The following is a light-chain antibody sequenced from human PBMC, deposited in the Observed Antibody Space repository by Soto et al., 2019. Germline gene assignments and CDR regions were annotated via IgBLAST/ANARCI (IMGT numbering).Light chain of an antibody. Sequence: IRMTQSPSTLSASVGDTVTITCRASQTISVSLAWYQQKPGKAPNLLIYDASTLQEGVPSRFSGSGSGTEFTLTVTSLQPDDFTTYFCQQYDKYSTFGQGTKVDIK. J-gene: IGKJ1*01. CDR2: DAS. V-gene: IGKV1-5*01. CDR1: QTISVS. CDR3: QQYDKYST.